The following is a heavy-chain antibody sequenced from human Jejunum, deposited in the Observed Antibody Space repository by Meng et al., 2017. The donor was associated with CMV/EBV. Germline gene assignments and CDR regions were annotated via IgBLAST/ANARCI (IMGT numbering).Heavy chain of an antibody. J-gene: IGHJ5*02. CDR3: ARDGYGGNSGGLWFDP. V-gene: IGHV4-30-4*08. Sequence: LRSGDYFWNWIRQPPGKGLEWIVNIYYSGVTYYNPSLKSRLTISVDTSKNQFSLNLNSVTAADTAVYYCARDGYGGNSGGLWFDPWGQGTLVTVSS. CDR1: LRSGDYF. CDR2: IYYSGVT. D-gene: IGHD4-23*01.